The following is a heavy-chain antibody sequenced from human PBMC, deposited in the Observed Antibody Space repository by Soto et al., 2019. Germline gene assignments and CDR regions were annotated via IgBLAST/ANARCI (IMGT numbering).Heavy chain of an antibody. V-gene: IGHV4-59*01. CDR3: ARLYDSSGYYALGWFDP. CDR2: IYYSGST. J-gene: IGHJ5*02. D-gene: IGHD3-22*01. CDR1: GGSISSYY. Sequence: ETLSLTCTVSGGSISSYYWSWIRQPPGKGLEWIGYIYYSGSTNYNPSLKSRVTISVDTSKNQFSLKLSSVTAADTAVYYCARLYDSSGYYALGWFDPWGQGTLVTVSS.